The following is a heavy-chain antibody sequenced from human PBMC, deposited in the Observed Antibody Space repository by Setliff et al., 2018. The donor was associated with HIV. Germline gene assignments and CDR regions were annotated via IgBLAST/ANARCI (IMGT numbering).Heavy chain of an antibody. J-gene: IGHJ3*02. V-gene: IGHV4-34*01. CDR1: GGSFSGYY. CDR3: ARLPWGGSNLDNSGAFDI. Sequence: SETLSLTCAVYGGSFSGYYWSWIRQPPGKGLEWIGNIYYSGSTYYNPSLRSRVTISVDTSKNQLSLSLTSVTAADTAVYFCARLPWGGSNLDNSGAFDIWGQGTMVTVSS. CDR2: IYYSGST. D-gene: IGHD1-26*01.